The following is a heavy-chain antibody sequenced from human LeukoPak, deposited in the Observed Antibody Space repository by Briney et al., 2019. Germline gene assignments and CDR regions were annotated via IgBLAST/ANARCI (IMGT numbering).Heavy chain of an antibody. V-gene: IGHV4-4*07. CDR3: ARDLHYYDSSDYYYSDAFDI. CDR1: GGSISSYS. D-gene: IGHD3-22*01. J-gene: IGHJ3*02. CDR2: IYTSGST. Sequence: SETLSLTCTVSGGSISSYSWRWIRQPAGKGLEWIGRIYTSGSTNYNPSLKSRVTMSVDTSKNQFSLKLSSVTAADTAVYYCARDLHYYDSSDYYYSDAFDIWGQGTMVTVSS.